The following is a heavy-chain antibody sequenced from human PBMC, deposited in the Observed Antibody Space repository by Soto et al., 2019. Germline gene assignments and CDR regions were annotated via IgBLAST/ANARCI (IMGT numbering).Heavy chain of an antibody. CDR3: ARSGEAYYDVLTGYYKGRWFDP. D-gene: IGHD3-9*01. CDR1: GGSFSYYA. J-gene: IGHJ5*02. CDR2: IIPFSAAT. Sequence: QVQLVHSGAEVKKPGSSVRVSCKASGGSFSYYAITWVRQAPGQGLEWMGGIIPFSAATNYAQKFQGRVTITADAYTRTAYMELSSLRSEDTAGYYCARSGEAYYDVLTGYYKGRWFDPWGQGTLVTVSS. V-gene: IGHV1-69*01.